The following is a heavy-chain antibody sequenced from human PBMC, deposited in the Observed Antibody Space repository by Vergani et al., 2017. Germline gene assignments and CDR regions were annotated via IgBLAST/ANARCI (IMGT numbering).Heavy chain of an antibody. Sequence: EVQLLESGGDLVQPGGSLRLSCAASGFTFNHYAMNWVRQAPGKGLEWVANIKQDGSEKYYVDSVKGRFTISRDNAKNSLYLQMNSLRAEDTAVYYCARENGVATRGYYMDVWGKGTTVTVSS. D-gene: IGHD5-12*01. CDR1: GFTFNHYA. J-gene: IGHJ6*03. V-gene: IGHV3-7*01. CDR2: IKQDGSEK. CDR3: ARENGVATRGYYMDV.